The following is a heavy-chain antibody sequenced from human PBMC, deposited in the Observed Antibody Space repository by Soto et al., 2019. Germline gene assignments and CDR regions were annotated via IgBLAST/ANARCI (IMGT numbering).Heavy chain of an antibody. Sequence: QITLKESGPTLVKPTQTLTLTCTFSGFSLSTSGVGVGWIRQPPGKALEGLALIYWDDDKRYSPSLKSRLTITKDTPKNQVVLTMTNMDPVDTATYYCAQPRDYYDSSGLNWFDPWGQGTLVTVSS. CDR2: IYWDDDK. CDR3: AQPRDYYDSSGLNWFDP. J-gene: IGHJ5*02. D-gene: IGHD3-22*01. CDR1: GFSLSTSGVG. V-gene: IGHV2-5*02.